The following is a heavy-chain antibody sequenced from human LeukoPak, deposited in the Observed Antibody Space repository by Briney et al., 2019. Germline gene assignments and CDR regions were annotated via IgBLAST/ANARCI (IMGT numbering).Heavy chain of an antibody. CDR2: INSDGSSI. Sequence: GSLRLSCAASGFTFSSYWMHWVRQAPGKGLVWVSRINSDGSSINYADSVKGRFTISRDNAKNTLYLQMNSLGAEDTAVYYCVRDFRGAPSFDSWGQGTLVTVSS. V-gene: IGHV3-74*01. D-gene: IGHD3-16*01. J-gene: IGHJ4*02. CDR1: GFTFSSYW. CDR3: VRDFRGAPSFDS.